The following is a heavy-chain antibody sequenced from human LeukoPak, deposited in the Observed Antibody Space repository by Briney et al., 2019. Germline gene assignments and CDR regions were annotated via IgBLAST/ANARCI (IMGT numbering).Heavy chain of an antibody. J-gene: IGHJ6*03. CDR1: GFTLSNYA. CDR2: MSNDGKNK. V-gene: IGHV3-30*04. Sequence: GGSLRLSCAVSGFTLSNYAVHWVRQAPGKGLEWLAVMSNDGKNKYLADSVKGRFSVSRDISKDTLYLQMDSLRAEDTALYYCAGKEHSDLLTGYSPVEYYYYYVDVWGKGTTVTVSS. CDR3: AGKEHSDLLTGYSPVEYYYYYVDV. D-gene: IGHD3-9*01.